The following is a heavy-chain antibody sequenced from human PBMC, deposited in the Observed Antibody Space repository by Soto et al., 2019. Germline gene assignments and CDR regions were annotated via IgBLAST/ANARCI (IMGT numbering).Heavy chain of an antibody. CDR1: GFTFSSYS. V-gene: IGHV3-48*01. J-gene: IGHJ4*02. CDR2: ISSSSSTI. D-gene: IGHD2-15*01. CDR3: ARDQRDYIVVVVAANDY. Sequence: EVQLVESGGGLVQPGGSLRLSCAASGFTFSSYSMNWVRQAPGKGLEWVSYISSSSSTIYYADSVKGRFTISRDNAKNSLYLQMNSLRAEDTAVYYCARDQRDYIVVVVAANDYWGQGTLVTVSS.